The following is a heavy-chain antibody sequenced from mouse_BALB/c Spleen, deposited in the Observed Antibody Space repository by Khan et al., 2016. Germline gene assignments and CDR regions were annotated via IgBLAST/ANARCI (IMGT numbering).Heavy chain of an antibody. CDR1: GYTFTSYW. D-gene: IGHD1-1*01. CDR2: IAPGSGST. CDR3: AIRYGNLYAISS. V-gene: IGHV1S41*01. J-gene: IGHJ4*01. Sequence: DLVKPGASVKLSCKASGYTFTSYWINWIKQRPGQGLEWIGRIAPGSGSTYYNEMFKGKATLTVDTSSSTAYIQLSSLSSEDSAVYFCAIRYGNLYAISSWG.